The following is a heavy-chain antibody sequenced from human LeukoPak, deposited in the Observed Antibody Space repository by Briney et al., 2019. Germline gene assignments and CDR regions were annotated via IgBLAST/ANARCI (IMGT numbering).Heavy chain of an antibody. Sequence: ASVKVSCKASGYTFTSYDINWVRQATAQGLEWMGWMNPNSGNTGYAQKFQGRVTMTRNTSISTAYMELSSLRSEDTAVYYCARGYDSSGYYDYWGQGTLVTVSS. D-gene: IGHD3-22*01. CDR2: MNPNSGNT. CDR3: ARGYDSSGYYDY. CDR1: GYTFTSYD. J-gene: IGHJ4*02. V-gene: IGHV1-8*01.